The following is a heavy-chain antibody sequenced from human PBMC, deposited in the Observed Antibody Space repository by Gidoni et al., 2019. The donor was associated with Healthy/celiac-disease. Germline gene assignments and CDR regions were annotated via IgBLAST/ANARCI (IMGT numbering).Heavy chain of an antibody. V-gene: IGHV1-69*01. Sequence: QVQLLQSRAEVQKPASSANSSCKASGHISTSSALPWAGQAPGQGLEWMGGISPIFGTANYAHKFQGRVTITADESTSTAYMELSSLRSEDTAVYYCAGGPRYCTNGVCSSPNYYYGMDVWGQGTTVTVSS. CDR1: GHISTSSA. J-gene: IGHJ6*02. CDR3: AGGPRYCTNGVCSSPNYYYGMDV. D-gene: IGHD2-8*01. CDR2: ISPIFGTA.